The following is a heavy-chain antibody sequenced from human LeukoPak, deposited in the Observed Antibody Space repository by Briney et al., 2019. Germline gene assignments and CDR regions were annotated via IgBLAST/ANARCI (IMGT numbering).Heavy chain of an antibody. CDR2: ISGSSDNT. D-gene: IGHD2-15*01. Sequence: GGSLRLSCAASGLTFSDSYMSGIRQAPGKGLEWVSYISGSSDNTNYADSVRGRFTISRDNAKNSLYLQMNSLRAEDTAVYYCTRHPAEADYWGQGTLVTVSS. CDR1: GLTFSDSY. J-gene: IGHJ4*02. CDR3: TRHPAEADY. V-gene: IGHV3-11*03.